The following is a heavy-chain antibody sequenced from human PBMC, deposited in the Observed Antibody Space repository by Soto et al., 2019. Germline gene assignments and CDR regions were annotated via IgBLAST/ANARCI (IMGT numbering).Heavy chain of an antibody. J-gene: IGHJ4*02. CDR2: ISSSTSHT. V-gene: IGHV3-11*05. D-gene: IGHD2-15*01. CDR1: GFTFSDYY. Sequence: QVQLVESGGGLVKPGGSLRLSCAVSGFTFSDYYMTWIRQAPGKGLEWVSYISSSTSHTNYADSVKGRFTISRDNAKNSLFLQMNSLRAEDTAVYYCARGRGVAADYFDFWGQGTLVTVSP. CDR3: ARGRGVAADYFDF.